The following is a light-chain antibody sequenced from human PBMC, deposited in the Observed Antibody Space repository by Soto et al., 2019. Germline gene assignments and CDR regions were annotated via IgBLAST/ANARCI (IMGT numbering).Light chain of an antibody. CDR1: QSLLHCNGYNY. CDR2: LGS. CDR3: MQALQTLWT. V-gene: IGKV2-28*01. J-gene: IGKJ1*01. Sequence: DIVMTQSPLSLPVTPGEPASISCRSSQSLLHCNGYNYLDWYLQKPGQSPQLLIYLGSNRASGVPDRFSGSGSGTDFTLKISRVEADDVGVYYCMQALQTLWTFGQGTKVEIK.